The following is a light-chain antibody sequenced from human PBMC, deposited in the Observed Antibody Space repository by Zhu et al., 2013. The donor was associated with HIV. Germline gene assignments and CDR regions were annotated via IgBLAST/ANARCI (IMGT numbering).Light chain of an antibody. CDR2: GAS. J-gene: IGKJ4*01. Sequence: IVLTQSPGTLSLSPGERATLSCRASRTIANKYLAWYQQKPGQAPRLLIYGASNRATGIPDRFSGSGSGTDFSLTIYRLEPEDFAVYYCQQYGRLPLTFGGGTKVEIK. CDR1: RTIANKY. CDR3: QQYGRLPLT. V-gene: IGKV3-20*01.